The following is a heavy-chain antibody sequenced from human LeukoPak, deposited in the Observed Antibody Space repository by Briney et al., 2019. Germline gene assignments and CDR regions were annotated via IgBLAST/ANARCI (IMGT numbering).Heavy chain of an antibody. V-gene: IGHV4-34*01. J-gene: IGHJ6*03. CDR1: GGSFSGYY. CDR3: ARGRIQLWAYYHYMDV. D-gene: IGHD5-18*01. CDR2: INHSGST. Sequence: SETLSLTCAVYGGSFSGYYWSWIRQPPGKGLEWIGEINHSGSTNYNPSLKSRVTISVDTSKNQFSLKLSSVTAADTAVYYCARGRIQLWAYYHYMDVWGKGTTVTVSS.